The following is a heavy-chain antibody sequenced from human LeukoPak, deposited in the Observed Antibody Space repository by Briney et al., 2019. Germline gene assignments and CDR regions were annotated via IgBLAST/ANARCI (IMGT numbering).Heavy chain of an antibody. CDR1: GFTFSSYW. CDR2: INSDGSST. D-gene: IGHD5-12*01. Sequence: GGSLRLSCAASGFTFSSYWMHWVRQAPGKGLVWVSRINSDGSSTSYADSVKGRFTISRDNAKNTLYLQMNSLRAEDTAVYYCARVGYSGYFYYYYYMDVWGKGTTVTASS. V-gene: IGHV3-74*01. CDR3: ARVGYSGYFYYYYYMDV. J-gene: IGHJ6*03.